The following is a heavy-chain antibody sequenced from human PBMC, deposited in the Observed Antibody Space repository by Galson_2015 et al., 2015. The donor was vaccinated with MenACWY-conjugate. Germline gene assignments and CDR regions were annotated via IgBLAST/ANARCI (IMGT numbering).Heavy chain of an antibody. J-gene: IGHJ4*02. CDR3: ARGPGSNSFSYRDYFDY. Sequence: SETLSLTCSVSGASIKDTNYFWGWIRQPPGKGLEWIGSLYYSGSTSDNPSLKGRVTISVNTSKNQCSLKLTSVSAADTAVYFCARGPGSNSFSYRDYFDYWGQGALVTVSS. CDR2: LYYSGST. V-gene: IGHV4-39*07. D-gene: IGHD2-2*01. CDR1: GASIKDTNYF.